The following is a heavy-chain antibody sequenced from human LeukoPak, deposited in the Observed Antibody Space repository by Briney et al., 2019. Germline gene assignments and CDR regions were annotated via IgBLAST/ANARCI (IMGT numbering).Heavy chain of an antibody. Sequence: SVKVSCKASAGTFSSYAISWVRQAPGQGLEWMGGIIPIFGTANYAQKFQGRVTITADESTSTAYMELSSLRSEDTAVYYCASCCCDCYPGYFDYWGQGTLVTVSS. CDR2: IIPIFGTA. V-gene: IGHV1-69*13. CDR3: ASCCCDCYPGYFDY. D-gene: IGHD2-21*02. CDR1: AGTFSSYA. J-gene: IGHJ4*02.